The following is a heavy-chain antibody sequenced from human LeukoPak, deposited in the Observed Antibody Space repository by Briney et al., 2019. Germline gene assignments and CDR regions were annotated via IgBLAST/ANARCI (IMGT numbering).Heavy chain of an antibody. D-gene: IGHD3-3*01. CDR3: ARVAYDFWSGYHHYYYYGMDV. J-gene: IGHJ6*02. V-gene: IGHV3-30-3*01. Sequence: GGSLRLSCAASGFTFSSDAMHWVRQAPGKGLEWVAVISYDGSNKYYADSVKGRFTISRDNSKNTLYLQMNSLRAEDTAVYYCARVAYDFWSGYHHYYYYGMDVWGQGTTVTVSS. CDR1: GFTFSSDA. CDR2: ISYDGSNK.